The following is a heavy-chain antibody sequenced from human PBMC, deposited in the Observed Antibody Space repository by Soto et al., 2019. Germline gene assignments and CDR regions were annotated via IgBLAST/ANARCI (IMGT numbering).Heavy chain of an antibody. V-gene: IGHV3-23*01. J-gene: IGHJ3*02. D-gene: IGHD6-13*01. Sequence: EVQLLESGGGLVQPGGSLRLACAASGFSFSSYAMSWVRQAPGKGLEWVSGRSGRGDIRFYTDSVKGRFTISRANSKNTLYLQMNGLRAEDTDLYFYVRESALRVYQHYGAGDNWGQGTMFTDAS. CDR2: RSGRGDIR. CDR1: GFSFSSYA. CDR3: VRESALRVYQHYGAGDN.